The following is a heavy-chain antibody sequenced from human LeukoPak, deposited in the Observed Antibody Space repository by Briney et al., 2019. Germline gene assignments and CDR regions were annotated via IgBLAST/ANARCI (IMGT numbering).Heavy chain of an antibody. CDR1: GFTFSSYG. D-gene: IGHD3-9*01. CDR2: ISYDGSNK. CDR3: AKDIGNYDILTGFFDY. Sequence: GGSLRLSCAASGFTFSSYGMHWVRQAPGKGLEWVAVISYDGSNKYYADSVKGRFTISRDNSKNTLYLQMNSLRAEDTAVYYCAKDIGNYDILTGFFDYWGQGTLVTVSS. V-gene: IGHV3-30*18. J-gene: IGHJ4*02.